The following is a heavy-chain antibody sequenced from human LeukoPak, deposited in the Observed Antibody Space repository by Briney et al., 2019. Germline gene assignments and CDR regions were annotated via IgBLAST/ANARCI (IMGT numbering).Heavy chain of an antibody. J-gene: IGHJ4*02. CDR3: AKRIAVAGVYYFDY. Sequence: GGSLRLSCAAAGFTFSSYAMSWVRQAPGKGLEWVSAISGSGGSTYYADSVKGRFTISRDNSKNTLYLQMNSLRAEYTAVYYCAKRIAVAGVYYFDYWGQGTLVTVSS. CDR2: ISGSGGST. V-gene: IGHV3-23*01. CDR1: GFTFSSYA. D-gene: IGHD6-19*01.